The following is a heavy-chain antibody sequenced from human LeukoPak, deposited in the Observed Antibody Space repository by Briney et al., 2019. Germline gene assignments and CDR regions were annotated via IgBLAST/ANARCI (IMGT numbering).Heavy chain of an antibody. CDR1: GGSFSGYY. V-gene: IGHV4-34*01. CDR3: ARGGYCSSTSCRNWFDP. CDR2: INHSGST. Sequence: SETLSLTCAVYGGSFSGYYWSWIRQPPGKGLEWIGEINHSGSTNYNPSLKSRVTISVDTSKNQFSLKLSSVTGADTAVYYCARGGYCSSTSCRNWFDPWGQGTLVTVSS. D-gene: IGHD2-2*01. J-gene: IGHJ5*02.